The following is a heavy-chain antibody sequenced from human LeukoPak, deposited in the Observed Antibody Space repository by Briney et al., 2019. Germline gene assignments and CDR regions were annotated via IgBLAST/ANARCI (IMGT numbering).Heavy chain of an antibody. CDR1: GCSFSGYS. CDR3: ATGTRAHYSDSSGFGWFDP. D-gene: IGHD3-22*01. Sequence: PSETLSLTCPVYGCSFSGYSWSWLRQPPGKGLEWFGEINNSGSTNYNPSLKSRVTMTVATSKNQFSLKLSSVTAADTSVYYCATGTRAHYSDSSGFGWFDPWGEGTLVTVSS. V-gene: IGHV4-34*01. J-gene: IGHJ5*02. CDR2: INNSGST.